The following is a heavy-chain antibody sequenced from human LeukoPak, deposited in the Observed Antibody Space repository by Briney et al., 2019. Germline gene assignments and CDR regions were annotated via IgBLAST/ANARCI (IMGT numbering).Heavy chain of an antibody. D-gene: IGHD5-12*01. Sequence: GGSLRLSCAASGFTFSSYGMHWDRQAPGQGLEWVALISHDGSNKYYADSVKGRFTISRDNSKNTLYLQMNSLRAEDTAVYYCSGGYHWTAYWGQGTPVTVSS. CDR3: SGGYHWTAY. J-gene: IGHJ4*02. CDR2: ISHDGSNK. V-gene: IGHV3-30*03. CDR1: GFTFSSYG.